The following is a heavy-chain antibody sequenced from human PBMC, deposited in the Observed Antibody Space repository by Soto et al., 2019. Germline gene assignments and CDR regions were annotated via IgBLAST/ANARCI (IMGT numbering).Heavy chain of an antibody. J-gene: IGHJ4*02. D-gene: IGHD6-6*01. V-gene: IGHV3-23*01. CDR2: ISGSGDSK. CDR1: GFTFDNYA. Sequence: VGSLRLSCTASGFTFDNYAMNWVRQAPGKGLEWASVISGSGDSKYYADSVKGRFTISRDNSHNTLYLQMDSLRAEDTAAYYCAKTVEARLMGFERWGQGTLVTVSS. CDR3: AKTVEARLMGFER.